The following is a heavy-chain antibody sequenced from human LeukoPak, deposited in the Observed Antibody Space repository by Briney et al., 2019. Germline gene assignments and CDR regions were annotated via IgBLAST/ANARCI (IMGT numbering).Heavy chain of an antibody. CDR3: ARPRRYYYGSGSPWYFDY. CDR2: INHSGST. D-gene: IGHD3-10*01. Sequence: SETLSLTCAVYGGSFSGYYWSWIRQPPGKGLEWIGEINHSGSTNYNPSLKSRVTISVDTSKNQLSLKLSSVTAADTAVYYCARPRRYYYGSGSPWYFDYWGQGTLVTVSS. J-gene: IGHJ4*02. V-gene: IGHV4-34*01. CDR1: GGSFSGYY.